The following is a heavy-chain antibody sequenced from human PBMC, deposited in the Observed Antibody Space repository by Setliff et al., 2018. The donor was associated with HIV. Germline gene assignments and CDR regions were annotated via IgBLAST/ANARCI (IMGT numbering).Heavy chain of an antibody. Sequence: SETLSLTCTVSGGSISSHYWSWIRQPPGKGLEWIGYIYYSGSTNYNPSLKSRVTISVGTSKNQFSLKLSSVTAADTAVYYCARGGIGDYYYYYMDVWGKGITVTVSS. D-gene: IGHD3-10*01. V-gene: IGHV4-59*11. CDR1: GGSISSHY. CDR2: IYYSGST. CDR3: ARGGIGDYYYYYMDV. J-gene: IGHJ6*03.